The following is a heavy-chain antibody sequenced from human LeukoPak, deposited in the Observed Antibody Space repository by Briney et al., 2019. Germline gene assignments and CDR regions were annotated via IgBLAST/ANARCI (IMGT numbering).Heavy chain of an antibody. CDR3: ARARDDFWSYYYYYMDV. D-gene: IGHD3-3*01. J-gene: IGHJ6*03. Sequence: QTGGSLRLSCAASGFTVSSNYMSWVRQAPGKGLEYVSAISSNGGSTYYANSVKGRFTISRDNSKNMLYLQMGSLRAEDMAVYYCARARDDFWSYYYYYMDVWGKGTTVTVS. CDR1: GFTVSSNY. CDR2: ISSNGGST. V-gene: IGHV3-64*01.